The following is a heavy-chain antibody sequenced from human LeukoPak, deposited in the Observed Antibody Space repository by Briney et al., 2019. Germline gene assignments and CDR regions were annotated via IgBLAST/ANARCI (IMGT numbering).Heavy chain of an antibody. V-gene: IGHV3-21*01. Sequence: NPGGSLRLSCAASGFTFSSYEMNWVRQAPGKGLEWVSSISNSSSYIYYADSVKGRFTISRDNAKNSLYLQMNSLRAEDTAVYYCARSYYYGSGSYFALDYWGQGTLVTVSS. J-gene: IGHJ4*02. D-gene: IGHD3-10*01. CDR2: ISNSSSYI. CDR3: ARSYYYGSGSYFALDY. CDR1: GFTFSSYE.